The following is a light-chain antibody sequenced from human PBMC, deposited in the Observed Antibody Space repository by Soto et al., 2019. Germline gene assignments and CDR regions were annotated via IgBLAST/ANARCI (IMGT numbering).Light chain of an antibody. J-gene: IGKJ5*01. CDR2: DAS. CDR1: QSVSSY. CDR3: QQRSNWPPPST. V-gene: IGKV3-11*01. Sequence: EIILEQSLATVSLTAGVRATLSCRAGQSVSSYLAWYQQKCGQAPRLLIYDASNRATGIPARFSDSGSGTDFTLTISSVESEDFAVYYCQQRSNWPPPSTFGQGTRLEIK.